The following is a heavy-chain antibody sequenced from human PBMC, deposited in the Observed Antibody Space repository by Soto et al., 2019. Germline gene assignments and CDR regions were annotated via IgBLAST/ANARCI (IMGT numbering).Heavy chain of an antibody. D-gene: IGHD2-15*01. V-gene: IGHV3-9*01. CDR2: LSWNSATI. J-gene: IGHJ4*02. CDR1: GFTVSSKY. CDR3: VKSKSVVVVTTTGYYFDF. Sequence: GGSLRLSCAVSGFTVSSKYMHWVRQAPGKGLEWVSGLSWNSATIGYADSVKGRFTISRDNAKNSLYLQMTSLRAEDTALYYCVKSKSVVVVTTTGYYFDFWGQGTLVTVSS.